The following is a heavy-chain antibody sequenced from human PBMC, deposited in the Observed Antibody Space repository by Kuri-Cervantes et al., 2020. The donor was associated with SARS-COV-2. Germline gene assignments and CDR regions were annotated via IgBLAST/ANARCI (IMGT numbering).Heavy chain of an antibody. CDR1: GFTISSYA. V-gene: IGHV3-30*02. D-gene: IGHD5-18*01. CDR3: AKVDTAMVFFLFDY. J-gene: IGHJ4*02. Sequence: GESLKISCAASGFTISSYAMHWVRQAPGKGLEWVAFIRYDGSNKYYADSVKGRFTISRDNSKNTLYLQMNSLRAEDTAVYYCAKVDTAMVFFLFDYWGQGTLVTVSS. CDR2: IRYDGSNK.